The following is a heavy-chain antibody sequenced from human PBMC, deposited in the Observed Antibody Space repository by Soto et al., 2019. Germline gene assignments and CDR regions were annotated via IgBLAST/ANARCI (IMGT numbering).Heavy chain of an antibody. V-gene: IGHV4-59*08. J-gene: IGHJ6*02. Sequence: SETQSLTCAVSGGSISSYYWRWIRQPPGKGLEWIGYIYYSGSTKYNPSLKSRVTISLDTSKNQFSLKLSSVTAADTAVYYCARHLALQVDYYYYGMDVWGQGTTVT. CDR1: GGSISSYY. CDR2: IYYSGST. CDR3: ARHLALQVDYYYYGMDV. D-gene: IGHD1-26*01.